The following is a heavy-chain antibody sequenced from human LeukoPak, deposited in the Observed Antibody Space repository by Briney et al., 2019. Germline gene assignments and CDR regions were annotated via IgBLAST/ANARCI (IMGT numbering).Heavy chain of an antibody. D-gene: IGHD2-2*01. CDR3: ARVPVTSCYGTDCYYYDYMDV. Sequence: GGSLRLSCAASGFTFSSYAMSWVRQAPGKGLEWVSTLSGSGDRTYYADSVKGRFTIYRDNSKNTLYLQMNSLRAEDTAVYYCARVPVTSCYGTDCYYYDYMDVWGKGTTVTISS. CDR2: LSGSGDRT. CDR1: GFTFSSYA. J-gene: IGHJ6*03. V-gene: IGHV3-23*01.